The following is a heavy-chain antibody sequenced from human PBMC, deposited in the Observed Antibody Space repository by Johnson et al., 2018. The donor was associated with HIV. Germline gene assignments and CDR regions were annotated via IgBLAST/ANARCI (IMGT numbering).Heavy chain of an antibody. V-gene: IGHV3-30-3*01. D-gene: IGHD4-11*01. CDR3: ARSYSTSWNASDI. CDR1: GFTFSSYG. Sequence: QVQLVESGGGLVKPGGSLRLSCEASGFTFSSYGMHWVRQAPGKGLEWVAVISYDGNNKFQADSVKGRFTISRDNSKNTLYLQMNSLRAEDTAVYYCARSYSTSWNASDIWGQGTMVTVSS. CDR2: ISYDGNNK. J-gene: IGHJ3*02.